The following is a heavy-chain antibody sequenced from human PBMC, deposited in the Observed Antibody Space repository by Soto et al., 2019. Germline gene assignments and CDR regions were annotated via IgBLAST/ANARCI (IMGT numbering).Heavy chain of an antibody. Sequence: SETLSLTCAVYGGSFSGYYWSWIRQPPGKGLEWIGEINHSGSTNYNPSLKSRVTISVDTSKNQFSLKLSSVTAADTAVYYCARGLVRTSYGPRFDYWGQRTLVTVSS. CDR3: ARGLVRTSYGPRFDY. V-gene: IGHV4-34*01. J-gene: IGHJ4*02. D-gene: IGHD5-18*01. CDR1: GGSFSGYY. CDR2: INHSGST.